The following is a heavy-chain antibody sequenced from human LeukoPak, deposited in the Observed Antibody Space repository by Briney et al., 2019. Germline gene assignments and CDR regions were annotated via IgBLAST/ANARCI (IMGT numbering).Heavy chain of an antibody. CDR3: ARDRRGFWSGYDY. Sequence: PGGSLRLSCVASGFIFSNYGMTWVRQTPGKGLEWVATISSFGTEYAASGKGRFTISRDNSKDALYLQMGSLRAEDMAVYYCARDRRGFWSGYDYWGQGTLVTVSS. V-gene: IGHV3-23*01. J-gene: IGHJ4*02. CDR1: GFIFSNYG. D-gene: IGHD3-3*01. CDR2: ISSFGT.